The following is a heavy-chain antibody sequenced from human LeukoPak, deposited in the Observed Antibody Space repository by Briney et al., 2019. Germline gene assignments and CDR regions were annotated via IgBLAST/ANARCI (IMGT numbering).Heavy chain of an antibody. D-gene: IGHD3-10*01. V-gene: IGHV3-9*01. CDR3: AKGKERYYGSGSNY. J-gene: IGHJ4*02. CDR2: ISWNSGSI. CDR1: GFTFSSYA. Sequence: GGSLRLSCAASGFTFSSYAMHWVRQAPGKGLEWVSGISWNSGSIGYADSVKGRFTISRDNAKNSLYLQMNSLRAEDTALYYCAKGKERYYGSGSNYWGQGTLVTVSS.